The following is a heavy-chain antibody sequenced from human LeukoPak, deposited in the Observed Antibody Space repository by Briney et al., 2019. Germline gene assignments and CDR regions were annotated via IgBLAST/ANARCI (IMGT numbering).Heavy chain of an antibody. CDR2: IYYSGGT. D-gene: IGHD3-16*01. Sequence: SETLSLTCTVSGDSISTGSYYWGWIRQPPGKGLEWIGSIYYSGGTYYNSSLKSRVTISVDTSKNQFSLKLTSVTAADTAVYYCASARRGSYSSNYYFGVDVWGQGTTVTVSS. V-gene: IGHV4-39*07. CDR1: GDSISTGSYY. J-gene: IGHJ6*02. CDR3: ASARRGSYSSNYYFGVDV.